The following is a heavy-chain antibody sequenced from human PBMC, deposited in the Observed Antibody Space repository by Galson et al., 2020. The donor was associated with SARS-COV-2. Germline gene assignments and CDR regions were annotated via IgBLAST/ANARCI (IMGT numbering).Heavy chain of an antibody. CDR1: DASISSYY. J-gene: IGHJ5*02. V-gene: IGHV4-4*07. CDR2: IYASGST. CDR3: ARVVGDLSAVARRWFDP. Sequence: SETLSPTCTVSDASISSYYWSWIPQPPGKGLEGIGSIYASGSTNDNPSLKSRVTMSLDTSKNQLSLNLKSVTAADTAVYDGARVVGDLSAVARRWFDPWGRGILVTVSS. D-gene: IGHD6-19*01.